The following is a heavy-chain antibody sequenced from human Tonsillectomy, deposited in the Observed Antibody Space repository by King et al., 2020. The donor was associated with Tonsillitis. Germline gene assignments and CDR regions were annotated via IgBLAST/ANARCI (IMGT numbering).Heavy chain of an antibody. CDR2: INTNAGNTGNP. CDR1: GYTFTHYA. D-gene: IGHD7-27*01. CDR3: VRDDWGFDF. V-gene: IGHV7-4-1*02. Sequence: VQLVESGSELKKPGASVKVSCKASGYTFTHYAMNWVRQAPGQGLEWMGWINTNAGNTGNPTYAQGFTGRFVLSLDTSASTAYLQISNLKAEDTAVYYCVRDDWGFDFWGQGTLVTVSS. J-gene: IGHJ4*02.